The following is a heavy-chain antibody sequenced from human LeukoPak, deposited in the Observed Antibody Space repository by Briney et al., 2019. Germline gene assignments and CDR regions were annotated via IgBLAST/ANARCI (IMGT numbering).Heavy chain of an antibody. Sequence: GASVKVSCKASGYSFTDHYLHWLRQAPGPGLEWMGWIDPNSGDTNYAQRLLGRVSLTRDTSISTAYMELSSLRSDDTAVYYCARDHNWGPDYWGQGTLVSVFS. CDR1: GYSFTDHY. J-gene: IGHJ4*02. CDR3: ARDHNWGPDY. CDR2: IDPNSGDT. V-gene: IGHV1-2*02. D-gene: IGHD7-27*01.